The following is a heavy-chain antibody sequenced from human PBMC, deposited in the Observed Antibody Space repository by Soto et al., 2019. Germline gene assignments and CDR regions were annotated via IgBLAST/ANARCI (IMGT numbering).Heavy chain of an antibody. V-gene: IGHV2-26*01. CDR3: ARILEWLPYYYYGMDV. Sequence: QVTLKESGPVLVKPTETLTLTCTVSGFSLSNARMGVSWIRQPPGNALEWLAHIFSNDEKSYSTSLKSRLTITKDTSKRQVVLTMTNMDPVDTATYYCARILEWLPYYYYGMDVWGQGTTVTVSS. J-gene: IGHJ6*02. CDR1: GFSLSNARMG. CDR2: IFSNDEK. D-gene: IGHD3-3*01.